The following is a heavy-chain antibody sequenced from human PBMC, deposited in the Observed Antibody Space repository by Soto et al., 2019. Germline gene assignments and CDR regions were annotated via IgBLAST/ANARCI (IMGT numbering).Heavy chain of an antibody. CDR1: GFSLTTSGVG. D-gene: IGHD3-3*01. CDR2: LYCDDDK. Sequence: QITLNESGPTVVRPTETLTLTCRFSGFSLTTSGVGVGWIRQSPGKAPEWLALLYCDDDKRYSASLKSRLTINKDTSKNQVVLTVSDLDPTDTATYYCAHRVLRTVFGLVTTTAIYFDFWGQGTPVSVSS. V-gene: IGHV2-5*02. J-gene: IGHJ4*02. CDR3: AHRVLRTVFGLVTTTAIYFDF.